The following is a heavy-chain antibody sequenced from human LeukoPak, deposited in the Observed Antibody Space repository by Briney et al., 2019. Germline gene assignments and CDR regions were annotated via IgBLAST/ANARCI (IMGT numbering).Heavy chain of an antibody. CDR1: GGSISTSNYY. V-gene: IGHV4-39*07. D-gene: IGHD5-18*01. Sequence: SETLSLTCTVSGGSISTSNYYWGWIRQPPGKGLEWIGTIFYSGSTYSSPSLKSRVSISLDTSKNQFSLQLNPLTPADTAVYYCARGYSYGRPKFSYYYYMDVWCKGSTVIVS. CDR2: IFYSGST. J-gene: IGHJ6*03. CDR3: ARGYSYGRPKFSYYYYMDV.